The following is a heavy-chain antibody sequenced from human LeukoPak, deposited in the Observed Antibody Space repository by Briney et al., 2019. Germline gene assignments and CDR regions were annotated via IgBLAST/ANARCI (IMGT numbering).Heavy chain of an antibody. V-gene: IGHV3-30*18. CDR1: VFTLSSYG. CDR3: AKDYGDIVVVSAASFFVY. J-gene: IGHJ4*02. Sequence: GGSLRLSCAPSVFTLSSYGIHWVRQAPRKGLEGVAVMSYYGSNKYYAHSVKGPFTIYTDNSKNTLYMDMNSLRAEDTAVYYCAKDYGDIVVVSAASFFVYWGQGTLVTVSS. CDR2: MSYYGSNK. D-gene: IGHD2-2*01.